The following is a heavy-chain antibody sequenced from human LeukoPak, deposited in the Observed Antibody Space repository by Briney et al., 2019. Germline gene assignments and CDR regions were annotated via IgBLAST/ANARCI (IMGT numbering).Heavy chain of an antibody. D-gene: IGHD3-22*01. Sequence: PSQTLSLTCTVSGGSISSGGYYWSWIRQHPGKGLEWVGYIYYSGSTYYNPSLKSLVTMSVDTSKNQFSLKLSSVTAADTAVYYCARDYYDSSGRYFDYWGQGTLVTVSS. V-gene: IGHV4-31*01. J-gene: IGHJ4*02. CDR3: ARDYYDSSGRYFDY. CDR2: IYYSGST. CDR1: GGSISSGGYY.